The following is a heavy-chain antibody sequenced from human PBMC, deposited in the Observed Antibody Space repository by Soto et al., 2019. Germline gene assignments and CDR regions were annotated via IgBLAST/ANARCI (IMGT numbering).Heavy chain of an antibody. CDR3: AKPDSSSGYGAFDD. J-gene: IGHJ4*02. CDR1: GFTFSSYA. Sequence: PGRSRRLSCAAAGFTFSSYAMSWVRQAAGEGLEWVSTISGSGDNTFYAGSVKGRFTLSRDNSKNTLYLPMRSLRAEDTAVYYWAKPDSSSGYGAFDDWGEGTLFTVA. V-gene: IGHV3-23*01. D-gene: IGHD6-13*01. CDR2: ISGSGDNT.